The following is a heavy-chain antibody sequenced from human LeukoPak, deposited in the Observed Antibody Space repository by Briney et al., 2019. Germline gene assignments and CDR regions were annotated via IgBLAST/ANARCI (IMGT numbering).Heavy chain of an antibody. V-gene: IGHV3-21*01. CDR1: GGPFSSYS. Sequence: KSGGSLRLSCVASGGPFSSYSMNWIRQAPGKGLEWVSSISSSSTYIYYADSVKGRFTISRDNAKNSLYLQMNSLRVEDTAVYYFARAEGSGSLFDYWGQGTLVTVSS. CDR3: ARAEGSGSLFDY. J-gene: IGHJ4*02. D-gene: IGHD3-10*01. CDR2: ISSSSTYI.